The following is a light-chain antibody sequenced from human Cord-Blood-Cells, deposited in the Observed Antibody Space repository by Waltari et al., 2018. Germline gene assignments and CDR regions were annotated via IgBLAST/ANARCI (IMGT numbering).Light chain of an antibody. CDR1: SSDVGGYNY. V-gene: IGLV2-11*01. CDR2: DVS. J-gene: IGLJ3*02. Sequence: QSALTQPRSVSGSPGQSVTISCTGTSSDVGGYNYVSWYQQHPGKAPKLMIYDVSKRPSAVPDRCSGSKSGNTASLTISGLQAEDEADYYCCSYAGSYTWVFGGGTKLTVL. CDR3: CSYAGSYTWV.